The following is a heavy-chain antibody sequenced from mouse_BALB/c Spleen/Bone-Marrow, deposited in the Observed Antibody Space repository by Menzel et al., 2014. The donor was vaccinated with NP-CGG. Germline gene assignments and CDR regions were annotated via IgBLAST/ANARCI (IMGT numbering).Heavy chain of an antibody. CDR3: TRGGNWDDFDV. CDR1: GFTFSSFG. J-gene: IGHJ1*01. Sequence: DVKLVESGGGLVQPGGSRKLSCAASGFTFSSFGMHWVRQAPEKGLEWAAYISSGSTAIFYADTVKGRFTISRDNPKNTLFLQMTSLRSEDTAMYYCTRGGNWDDFDVWGAGTTVTVSS. D-gene: IGHD4-1*01. V-gene: IGHV5-17*02. CDR2: ISSGSTAI.